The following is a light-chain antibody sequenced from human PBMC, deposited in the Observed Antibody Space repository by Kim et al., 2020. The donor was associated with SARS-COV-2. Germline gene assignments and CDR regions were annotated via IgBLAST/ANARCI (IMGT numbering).Light chain of an antibody. V-gene: IGKV1-8*01. J-gene: IGKJ1*01. CDR2: AAS. CDR1: QDISSY. CDR3: QQYYAYPRT. Sequence: AIRMTQSPSSFSASTGDRVTITCRASQDISSYLAWYQQKPGKAPKLLIYAASTLQSGVPSRFSGSRSGTDFTLTIDSLQSEDFATYYCQQYYAYPRTFGQGTKVDIK.